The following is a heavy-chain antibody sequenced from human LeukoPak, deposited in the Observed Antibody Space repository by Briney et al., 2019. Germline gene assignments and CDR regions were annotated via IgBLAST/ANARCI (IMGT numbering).Heavy chain of an antibody. D-gene: IGHD5-18*01. Sequence: SGTLSLTCTVSGGSISSYYWSWIRQPPGKGLEWIGYIYYSGSTNYNPSLKSRVTISVDTSKNQFSLKLSSVTAADTAVYYCVRAPGYSYGSFDYWGQGTLVTVSS. V-gene: IGHV4-59*01. CDR1: GGSISSYY. J-gene: IGHJ4*02. CDR2: IYYSGST. CDR3: VRAPGYSYGSFDY.